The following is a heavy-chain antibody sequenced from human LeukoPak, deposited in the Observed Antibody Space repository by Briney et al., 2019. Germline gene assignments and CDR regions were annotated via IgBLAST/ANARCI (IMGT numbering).Heavy chain of an antibody. J-gene: IGHJ4*02. CDR3: AREYHGSFDY. Sequence: SETLSLTCTVSGGSISSSTYYWSWTRQPAGRGLEWIGRIYTSGTTNYNPSLKSRVTMSVDTSKNQFSLRLSSVTAADTAVYYCAREYHGSFDYWGQGTLVTVSS. CDR1: GGSISSSTYY. CDR2: IYTSGTT. V-gene: IGHV4-61*02.